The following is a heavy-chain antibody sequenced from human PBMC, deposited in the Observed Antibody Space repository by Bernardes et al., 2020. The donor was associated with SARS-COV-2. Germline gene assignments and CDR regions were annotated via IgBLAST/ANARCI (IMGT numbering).Heavy chain of an antibody. D-gene: IGHD3-16*02. J-gene: IGHJ3*02. V-gene: IGHV1-2*02. CDR2: INPNSGGT. CDR3: ATSYTSTFSAFEI. Sequence: ASVKVSCKASVYTFTGYYIHWVRQAPAQGLEWMGWINPNSGGTNYAQKFQGRVTMTRDASITTAYMELSRLTSDDTAVYYCATSYTSTFSAFEIWGQGTMVTVSS. CDR1: VYTFTGYY.